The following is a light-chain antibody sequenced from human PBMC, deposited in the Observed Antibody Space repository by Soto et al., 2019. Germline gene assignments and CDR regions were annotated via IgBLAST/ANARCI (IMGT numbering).Light chain of an antibody. CDR2: DAS. Sequence: EIVMTQSPATLSVSPGESATLSCRASQSVGNNLAWYRQTPGQAPRLLIYDASTRATGIPARFTASGSGTEFTLTISRLEPEDFAVYYCQQYGSSPRTFGQGTKVDIK. V-gene: IGKV3-15*01. CDR1: QSVGNN. CDR3: QQYGSSPRT. J-gene: IGKJ1*01.